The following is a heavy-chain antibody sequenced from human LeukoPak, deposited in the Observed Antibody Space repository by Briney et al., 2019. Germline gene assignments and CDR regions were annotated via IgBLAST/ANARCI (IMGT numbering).Heavy chain of an antibody. CDR3: TRVVVVVAATD. J-gene: IGHJ4*02. CDR1: GFTFGDYA. CDR2: IRSKAYGGTT. D-gene: IGHD2-15*01. V-gene: IGHV3-49*04. Sequence: GGSLRLSCTASGFTFGDYAMSWVRQAPGKGLEWVGFIRSKAYGGTTEYAASVKGRFTISRDDSKSIAYLQMNSLKTEDTAVYYCTRVVVVVAATDWGQGTLVTVSS.